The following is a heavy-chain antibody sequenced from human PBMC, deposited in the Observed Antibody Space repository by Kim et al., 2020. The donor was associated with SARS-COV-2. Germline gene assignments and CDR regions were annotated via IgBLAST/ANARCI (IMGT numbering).Heavy chain of an antibody. J-gene: IGHJ4*02. CDR2: VSGSGGST. V-gene: IGHV3-23*01. CDR3: AKWVPDYGDYMGDY. D-gene: IGHD4-17*01. Sequence: GGSLRLSCATSGFTFSSYAMNWVRQAQGKGLEWVSGVSGSGGSTYYADSVKGRFTISRDNSKNTLYLQMNSLRAEDTAVYYCAKWVPDYGDYMGDYWGQGTLVTVSS. CDR1: GFTFSSYA.